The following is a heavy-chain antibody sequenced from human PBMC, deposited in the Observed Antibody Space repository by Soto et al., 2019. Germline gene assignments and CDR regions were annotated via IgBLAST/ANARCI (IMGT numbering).Heavy chain of an antibody. Sequence: GGSLRLSCAASGFTFSSYAMHWVRQAPGKGLEWVAVISYDGSNKYYADSVKGRFTISRDNSKNTLYLQMNSLRAEDTAVYYCARGAEQWLYYFDYWGQGTLVTVSS. CDR2: ISYDGSNK. J-gene: IGHJ4*02. CDR1: GFTFSSYA. D-gene: IGHD6-19*01. CDR3: ARGAEQWLYYFDY. V-gene: IGHV3-30-3*01.